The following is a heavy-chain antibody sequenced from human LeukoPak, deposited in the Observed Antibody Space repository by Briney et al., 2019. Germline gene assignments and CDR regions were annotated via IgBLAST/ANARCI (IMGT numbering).Heavy chain of an antibody. J-gene: IGHJ3*02. D-gene: IGHD3-10*01. CDR1: GFTFSSYA. CDR3: AKEAGGVLWFGELSTDDAFDI. V-gene: IGHV3-23*01. CDR2: ISGSGGST. Sequence: EGSLRLSCAASGFTFSSYAMSWVRQAPGKGLEWVSAISGSGGSTYYADSVKGRFTISRDNSKSTLYLQMNSLRAEDTAVYYCAKEAGGVLWFGELSTDDAFDIWGQGTMVTVSS.